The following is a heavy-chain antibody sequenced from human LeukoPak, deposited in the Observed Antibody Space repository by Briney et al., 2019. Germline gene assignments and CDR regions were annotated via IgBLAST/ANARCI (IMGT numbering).Heavy chain of an antibody. V-gene: IGHV3-30*02. D-gene: IGHD3-10*01. CDR2: IRYDGTNK. J-gene: IGHJ4*02. CDR3: AEDGGRATPHLNSGSRFRYFDY. Sequence: GGSLRLSCVASVFTFSSYGMHWVRQAPGKGLEWVAFIRYDGTNKYYADSVKGRFTISRDNSKNTLHLHMNSLRAEDTAVYYCAEDGGRATPHLNSGSRFRYFDYWGQGTLVTVSS. CDR1: VFTFSSYG.